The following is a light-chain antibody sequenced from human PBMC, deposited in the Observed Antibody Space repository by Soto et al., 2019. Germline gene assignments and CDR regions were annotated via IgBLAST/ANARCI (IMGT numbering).Light chain of an antibody. Sequence: EVVMTQSPATLSVSPGERATLSFRASQSVSSNLAWYQQKPGQAPRLLVYGASTRPTGIPTRFSGSGSGTEFTLTISSLEPEDFAVYYCQQRSNLITFGQGTRLEIK. CDR3: QQRSNLIT. J-gene: IGKJ5*01. V-gene: IGKV3-15*01. CDR2: GAS. CDR1: QSVSSN.